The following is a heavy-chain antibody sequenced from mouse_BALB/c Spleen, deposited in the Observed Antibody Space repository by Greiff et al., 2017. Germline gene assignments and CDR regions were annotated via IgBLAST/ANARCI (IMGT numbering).Heavy chain of an antibody. CDR2: IWAGGST. J-gene: IGHJ3*01. CDR3: ARDSDSSGYGWFAY. D-gene: IGHD3-2*01. CDR1: GFSLTSYG. V-gene: IGHV2-9*02. Sequence: QVQLKQSGPGLVAPSQSLSITCTVSGFSLTSYGVHWVRQPPGKGLEWLGVIWAGGSTNYNSALMSRLSISKDNSKSQVFLKMNSLQTDDTAMYYSARDSDSSGYGWFAYWGQGTLVTVSA.